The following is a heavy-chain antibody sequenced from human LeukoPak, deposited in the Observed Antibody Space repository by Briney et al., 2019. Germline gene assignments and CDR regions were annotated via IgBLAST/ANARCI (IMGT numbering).Heavy chain of an antibody. D-gene: IGHD3-10*01. CDR2: ISGSGGRT. J-gene: IGHJ4*02. CDR3: AKRGVVIRVVLVGFHKEAYYFDS. Sequence: PGGSLRLSCAVSGLTLSNYGMSWVRQAPGKGLEWVAGISGSGGRTNYADSVKGRFTISRDSPNNTLYLQMNSLRAEDTAVYFCAKRGVVIRVVLVGFHKEAYYFDSWGQGALVTVSS. CDR1: GLTLSNYG. V-gene: IGHV3-23*01.